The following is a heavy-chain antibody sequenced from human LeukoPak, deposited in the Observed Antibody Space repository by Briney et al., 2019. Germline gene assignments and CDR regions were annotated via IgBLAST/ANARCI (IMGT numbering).Heavy chain of an antibody. CDR1: GFTFSRHT. D-gene: IGHD6-19*01. CDR2: LSKSSGYV. CDR3: ARNPVAGMSWYFDL. V-gene: IGHV3-21*01. Sequence: GGSLRLSCVGSGFTFSRHTMNWVRQAPGKGLEWVSSLSKSSGYVKYVDSVEGRFSMSREDARTSVYLQMHNLRAEDTAVYYCARNPVAGMSWYFDLWGRGTQVTVSS. J-gene: IGHJ2*01.